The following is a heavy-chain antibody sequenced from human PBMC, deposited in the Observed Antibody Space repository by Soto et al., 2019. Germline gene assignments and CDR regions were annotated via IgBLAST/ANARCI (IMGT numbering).Heavy chain of an antibody. CDR3: AKALSFTSSSLDS. Sequence: QVQLVESGGGVVRPGNSLTLACAASGFTFSGIAMHWVRQAPGKGLEWVAVVSYDGTNKFYGESVKGRFTVSRDNSKNTLYLHMTSLRPEDTATYDCAKALSFTSSSLDSWGQGSLVIVS. D-gene: IGHD6-6*01. V-gene: IGHV3-30*18. CDR2: VSYDGTNK. J-gene: IGHJ4*02. CDR1: GFTFSGIA.